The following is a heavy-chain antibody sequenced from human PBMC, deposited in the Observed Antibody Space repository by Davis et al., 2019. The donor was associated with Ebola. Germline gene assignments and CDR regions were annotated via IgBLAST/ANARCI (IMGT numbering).Heavy chain of an antibody. Sequence: PGGSLRLSCAASGSPFDIAWVSWVRQAPGKGLEWVGHVRANGDGGTAAYAAPVKGRFTISRDDSKNTVYLEMNSLKTEDTAVYSCTRLCLSPTCYVVWSDSWGQGTLVTVSS. CDR1: GSPFDIAW. D-gene: IGHD3/OR15-3a*01. CDR3: TRLCLSPTCYVVWSDS. CDR2: VRANGDGGTA. J-gene: IGHJ4*02. V-gene: IGHV3-15*01.